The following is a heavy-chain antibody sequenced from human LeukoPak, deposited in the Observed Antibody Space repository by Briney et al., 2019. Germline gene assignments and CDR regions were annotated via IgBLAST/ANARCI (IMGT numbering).Heavy chain of an antibody. CDR3: AKGITMVRGVMGDAFDI. CDR1: GFTFSSYG. J-gene: IGHJ3*02. V-gene: IGHV3-30*18. Sequence: GGSLRLSCAASGFTFSSYGMHWVRQATGKGLEWVAVISYDGSNKYYADSVKGRFTISRDNSKNTLYLQMNSLRAEDTAVYYCAKGITMVRGVMGDAFDIWGQGTMVTVSS. D-gene: IGHD3-10*01. CDR2: ISYDGSNK.